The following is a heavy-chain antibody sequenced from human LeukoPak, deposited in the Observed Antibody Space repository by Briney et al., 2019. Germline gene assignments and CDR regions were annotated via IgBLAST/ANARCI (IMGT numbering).Heavy chain of an antibody. CDR2: MNPISGNT. V-gene: IGHV1-8*01. D-gene: IGHD5-18*01. Sequence: ASVKVSCKASGYTFTSYDISWVRQATGQGLEWMGWMNPISGNTGYAQKFQGRVTMTRSTSISTAYMELSSLRSEDTAVYYCARGSEAYPQLWSDWGQGTLVTVSS. CDR3: ARGSEAYPQLWSD. CDR1: GYTFTSYD. J-gene: IGHJ4*02.